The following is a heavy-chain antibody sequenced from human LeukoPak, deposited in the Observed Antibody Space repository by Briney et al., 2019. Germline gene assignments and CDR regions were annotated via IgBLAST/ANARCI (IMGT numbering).Heavy chain of an antibody. CDR1: GFTITRNY. Sequence: GGSLRLSCAASGFTITRNYMTWVRQAPGKGLEWVSLIYSGGSTSYSDSVKGRFTISRDTSKETVYLQMDSLRAEDTAVYYCAKDPTLTMVTSFDYWGQGTLVTVSS. D-gene: IGHD5-18*01. CDR2: IYSGGST. V-gene: IGHV3-53*01. CDR3: AKDPTLTMVTSFDY. J-gene: IGHJ4*02.